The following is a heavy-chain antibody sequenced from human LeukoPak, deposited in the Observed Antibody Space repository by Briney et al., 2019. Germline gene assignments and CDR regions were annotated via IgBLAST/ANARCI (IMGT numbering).Heavy chain of an antibody. CDR2: IYPGDSDT. J-gene: IGHJ4*02. D-gene: IGHD6-13*01. V-gene: IGHV5-51*01. Sequence: GESLKISCKGSGYSFTSYWIGWVRQVPGKGLEWMGIIYPGDSDTRYSLSFQGQVTISADKSISTAYLQWSSLKASDTAMYYCARLEPSSSWYYFDYWGQGTLVTVSS. CDR1: GYSFTSYW. CDR3: ARLEPSSSWYYFDY.